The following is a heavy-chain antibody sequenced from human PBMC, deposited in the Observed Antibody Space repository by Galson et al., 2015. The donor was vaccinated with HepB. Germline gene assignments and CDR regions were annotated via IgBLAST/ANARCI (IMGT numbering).Heavy chain of an antibody. V-gene: IGHV3-21*01. CDR3: ARDKGDWGYMDV. CDR2: ISSTSSYI. D-gene: IGHD2-21*02. CDR1: GFTFSSYN. Sequence: SLRLSCAASGFTFSSYNMNWVRQAPGKGLEWVSSISSTSSYIYYADSVKGRFTISRDNVNNSLYLQLNSLRAEDTAVYYCARDKGDWGYMDVWGKGATVTVSS. J-gene: IGHJ6*04.